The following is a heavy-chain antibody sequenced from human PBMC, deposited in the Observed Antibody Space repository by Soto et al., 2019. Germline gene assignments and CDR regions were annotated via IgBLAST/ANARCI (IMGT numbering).Heavy chain of an antibody. Sequence: PSETLSLTCTVSGGSISSYYWSWIRQPPGKGLEWIGYIYYSGSTNYNPSLKSRVTISVDTSKNQFSLKLSSVTAADTAVYYCARDSFSYYDSSGYDYWGQGTLVTVSS. CDR2: IYYSGST. D-gene: IGHD3-22*01. V-gene: IGHV4-59*01. CDR1: GGSISSYY. J-gene: IGHJ4*02. CDR3: ARDSFSYYDSSGYDY.